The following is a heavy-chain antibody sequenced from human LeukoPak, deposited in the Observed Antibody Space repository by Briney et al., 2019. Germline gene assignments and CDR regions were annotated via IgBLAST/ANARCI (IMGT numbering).Heavy chain of an antibody. CDR2: MNPNSGNT. Sequence: ASVKVSCKASGYTFTSYDINWVRQATGQGLEWMGWMNPNSGNTGYAQKFQGRVTITTDESTSTAYMELSSLRSEDTAVYYCASCGAVAGGRSIIDYYYYMDVWGKGTTVTVSS. V-gene: IGHV1-8*01. D-gene: IGHD6-19*01. J-gene: IGHJ6*03. CDR3: ASCGAVAGGRSIIDYYYYMDV. CDR1: GYTFTSYD.